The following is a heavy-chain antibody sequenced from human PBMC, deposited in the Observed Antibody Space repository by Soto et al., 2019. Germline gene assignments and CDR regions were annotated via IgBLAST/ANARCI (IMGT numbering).Heavy chain of an antibody. CDR3: GRVRCSSTSCYHYYYGMDG. CDR2: ISAYNGNT. CDR1: GYTFTSYG. Sequence: QVQLVQSGAEVKKPGASVKVSCKASGYTFTSYGISWVRQTPGQGLDWMGWISAYNGNTNYAQKLQGRVTMTTDTPTSAAYLQLRRLRSDDTAVYYCGRVRCSSTSCYHYYYGMDGWGQGTTVTVSS. J-gene: IGHJ6*02. D-gene: IGHD2-2*01. V-gene: IGHV1-18*01.